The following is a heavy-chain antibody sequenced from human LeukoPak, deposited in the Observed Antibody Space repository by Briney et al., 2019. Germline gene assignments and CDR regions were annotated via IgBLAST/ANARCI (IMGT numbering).Heavy chain of an antibody. V-gene: IGHV3-48*01. CDR2: ISSSSSTI. CDR3: ARERGYSYGYSDY. CDR1: GFTFSSYS. Sequence: GGSLRLSCAASGFTFSSYSMNWVRQAAGKGLAWVSYISSSSSTIYYADSVKDRFTISIDNDKRSLYLQMNRLRAEDTAVYYCARERGYSYGYSDYWGQGTLVTVSS. D-gene: IGHD5-18*01. J-gene: IGHJ4*02.